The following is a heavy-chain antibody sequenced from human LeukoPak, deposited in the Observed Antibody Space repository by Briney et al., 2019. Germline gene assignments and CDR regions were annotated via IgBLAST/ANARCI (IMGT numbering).Heavy chain of an antibody. V-gene: IGHV1-18*01. CDR2: ISAYNGNT. CDR1: GYTFTSFG. CDR3: ARDQVVGATAGTFDV. D-gene: IGHD1-26*01. Sequence: ASVKVSCKASGYTFTSFGISWVRQAPGQGLEWMGWISAYNGNTNYAQKLQGRVTMTTDTSTSTAYMELESLRSDDTAVYYCARDQVVGATAGTFDVWGRGTLVTVSS. J-gene: IGHJ4*02.